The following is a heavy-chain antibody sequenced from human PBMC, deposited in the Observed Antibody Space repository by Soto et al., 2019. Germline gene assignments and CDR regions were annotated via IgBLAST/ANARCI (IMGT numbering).Heavy chain of an antibody. Sequence: QVQLVESGGGVVQPGRSLRLSCAASGFTIRNYAIHWVRQAPGKGLEWVAVISYDGSNKYHADPVKGRFTISRDNFKNTLYLQMNSLRVEDTAVYYCAKDLVVVVPANITYSYGMDVWGQGTTVTVSS. CDR3: AKDLVVVVPANITYSYGMDV. CDR2: ISYDGSNK. V-gene: IGHV3-30*18. J-gene: IGHJ6*02. CDR1: GFTIRNYA. D-gene: IGHD2-2*01.